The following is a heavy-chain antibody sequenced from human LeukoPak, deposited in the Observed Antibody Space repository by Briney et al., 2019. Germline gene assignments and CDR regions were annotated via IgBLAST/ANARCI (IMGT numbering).Heavy chain of an antibody. D-gene: IGHD2-21*02. Sequence: NPGGSLRLSCAASGFRFRDYWMDWVRQAPGKGLEWVSSISSSSSYIYYADSVKGRFTISRDNAKNSLYLQMNSLRAEDTAVYYCARDAYCGGDCYSPDAFDIWGQGTMVTVSS. CDR1: GFRFRDYW. V-gene: IGHV3-21*01. J-gene: IGHJ3*02. CDR3: ARDAYCGGDCYSPDAFDI. CDR2: ISSSSSYI.